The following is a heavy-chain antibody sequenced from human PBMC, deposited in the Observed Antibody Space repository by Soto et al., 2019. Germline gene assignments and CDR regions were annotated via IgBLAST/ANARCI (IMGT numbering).Heavy chain of an antibody. J-gene: IGHJ6*02. Sequence: PGGSLRLSCAASGFTFSTYSMNWVRQAPGKGLEWVSYISTTGSNIYYADSVKGRFTISRDNSKNSLYLQMTSLRAEDTAVYYCARDVYSSSSSSRLSNYYYYYGMDVWGQGTTVTVSS. CDR3: ARDVYSSSSSSRLSNYYYYYGMDV. D-gene: IGHD6-6*01. CDR1: GFTFSTYS. V-gene: IGHV3-48*01. CDR2: ISTTGSNI.